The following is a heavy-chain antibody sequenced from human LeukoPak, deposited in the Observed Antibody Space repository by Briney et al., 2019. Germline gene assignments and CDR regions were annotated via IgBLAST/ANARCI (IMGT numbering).Heavy chain of an antibody. D-gene: IGHD6-19*01. CDR2: IYSGGAT. J-gene: IGHJ4*02. CDR3: ARARFSGPDDY. V-gene: IGHV3-53*01. CDR1: EFSVSSNY. Sequence: GGSLRLSCAVSEFSVSSNYMNWVRQAPGKGLEWVSVIYSGGATYYADSARGRFTISRDNSKNMVSLQMTSLGAEDTAVYYCARARFSGPDDYWGQGTLVTVSS.